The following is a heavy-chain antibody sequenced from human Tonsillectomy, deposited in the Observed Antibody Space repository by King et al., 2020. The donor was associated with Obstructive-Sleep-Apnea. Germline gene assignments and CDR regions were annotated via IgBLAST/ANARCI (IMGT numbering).Heavy chain of an antibody. CDR3: TKGGGMITFGGENDALDI. CDR1: GYTFTDYF. Sequence: QLVQSGAEVKKPGASVKVSCKASGYTFTDYFIHWVRQAPGQGLECMGWINPNSGATNYAQNFQGRVTMTRDTSITTAYMELSRLTSDDTAVYYCTKGGGMITFGGENDALDIWGQGTMV. V-gene: IGHV1-2*02. J-gene: IGHJ3*02. D-gene: IGHD3-16*01. CDR2: INPNSGAT.